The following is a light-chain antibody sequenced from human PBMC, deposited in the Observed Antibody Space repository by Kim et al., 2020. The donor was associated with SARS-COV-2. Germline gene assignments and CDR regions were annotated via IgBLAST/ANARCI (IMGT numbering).Light chain of an antibody. Sequence: PASISCRSSQSLLQSDGHNYLDWYQQKPRQPTQLLLYFSSVRASGVPDRFSSSGSGTDFTLKISRVEAEDVGVYYCMQALQIPRTFGQGTKGDIK. CDR3: MQALQIPRT. CDR1: QSLLQSDGHNY. J-gene: IGKJ1*01. CDR2: FSS. V-gene: IGKV2-28*01.